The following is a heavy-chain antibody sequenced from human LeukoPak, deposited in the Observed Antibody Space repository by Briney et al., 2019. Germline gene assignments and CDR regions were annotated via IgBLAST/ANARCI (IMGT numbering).Heavy chain of an antibody. D-gene: IGHD3-16*02. V-gene: IGHV4-30-4*01. Sequence: SQTLSLTSTVSGGSISSGDYYWSWIRQPPGKGLEWIGYIYYSGSTYYNPSLKSRVTISVDTSKNQFSLKLSSVTAADTAVYYCARGGYDYVWGSYRLPQGPFDYWGQGTLVTVSS. CDR2: IYYSGST. CDR3: ARGGYDYVWGSYRLPQGPFDY. J-gene: IGHJ4*02. CDR1: GGSISSGDYY.